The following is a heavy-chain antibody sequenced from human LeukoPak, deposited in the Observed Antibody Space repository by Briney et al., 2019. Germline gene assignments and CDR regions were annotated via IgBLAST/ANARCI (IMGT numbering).Heavy chain of an antibody. Sequence: ASVKVSCKTSGYTFTGYYMHWVRQAPGQGLEWMGWINPNSGGTNYAQKFQGRVTMTRDTSISTAYMELSRLRSDDTAVYYCARDSLLWFGELRRNAFDIWGQGTMVTVSS. V-gene: IGHV1-2*02. D-gene: IGHD3-10*01. J-gene: IGHJ3*02. CDR2: INPNSGGT. CDR3: ARDSLLWFGELRRNAFDI. CDR1: GYTFTGYY.